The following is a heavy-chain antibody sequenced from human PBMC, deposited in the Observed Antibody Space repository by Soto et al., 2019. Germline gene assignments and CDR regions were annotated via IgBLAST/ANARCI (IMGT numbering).Heavy chain of an antibody. CDR1: GYSFTNYG. J-gene: IGHJ4*02. V-gene: IGHV1-18*01. D-gene: IGHD3-16*02. CDR3: ARVPASGRYLEFYFVY. Sequence: QVQLVQSGPEVKKPGASVKVSCKASGYSFTNYGITWVRQAPGQGLEWVGWINAYNGNTNYAQKLQDRVTMTTDTSTSTAYMELRSLRSDDTAVYYCARVPASGRYLEFYFVYWGQGSLVTVSS. CDR2: INAYNGNT.